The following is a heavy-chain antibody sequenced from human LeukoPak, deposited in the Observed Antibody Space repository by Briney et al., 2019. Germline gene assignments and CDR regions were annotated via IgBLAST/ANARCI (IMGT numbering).Heavy chain of an antibody. Sequence: PGGSLRLSCAASGFTFSNYGMSWVRQAPGKGLEWVANIKQDGSEKYYVDSVKGRFTISRDNAKNSLYLQMNSLRAEDTAVYYCAKDLRVGATDCYFDYWGQGTLVTVSS. CDR1: GFTFSNYG. V-gene: IGHV3-7*03. J-gene: IGHJ4*02. CDR2: IKQDGSEK. D-gene: IGHD1-26*01. CDR3: AKDLRVGATDCYFDY.